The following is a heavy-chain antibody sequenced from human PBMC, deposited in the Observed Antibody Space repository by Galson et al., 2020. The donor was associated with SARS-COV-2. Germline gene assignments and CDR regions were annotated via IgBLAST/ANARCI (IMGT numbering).Heavy chain of an antibody. CDR3: ATVGPRGLFDY. J-gene: IGHJ4*02. CDR1: SESFSGYY. CDR2: INHSGNT. Sequence: SETLSLTCAVYSESFSGYYWSWIRQPPGKGLEWLGEINHSGNTNYNPSLKSRVTISVDTSKNRFSLKLSSVTAADTAVYYCATVGPRGLFDYWGQGTLVTVSS. V-gene: IGHV4-34*01.